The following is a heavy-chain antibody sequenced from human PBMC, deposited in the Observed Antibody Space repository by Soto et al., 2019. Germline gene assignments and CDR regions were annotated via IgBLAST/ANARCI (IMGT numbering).Heavy chain of an antibody. CDR3: ARQELLWFGELSGSWFDP. J-gene: IGHJ5*02. CDR1: GGSISSYY. CDR2: IYYSGST. V-gene: IGHV4-59*08. D-gene: IGHD3-10*01. Sequence: SETLSLTCTVSGGSISSYYWSWIRQPPGKGLEWIGYIYYSGSTNYNPSLKSRVTISVDTSKNQFSLKLSSVTAADTAVYYCARQELLWFGELSGSWFDPWGQGTLVTVSS.